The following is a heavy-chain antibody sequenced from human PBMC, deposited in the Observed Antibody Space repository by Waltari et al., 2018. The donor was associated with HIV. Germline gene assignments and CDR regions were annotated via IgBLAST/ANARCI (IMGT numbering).Heavy chain of an antibody. V-gene: IGHV3-74*01. Sequence: EVQLVESGGGLVQPGGSLRLSCAASGFTFSSYWTHWVRQAPGKGLVWVSRINSDGSSTRYADSVKGRFTISRDNAKNTLYLQMNSLRAEDTAVYYCARAGRDGKLPPDYWGQGTLVTVSS. D-gene: IGHD1-7*01. CDR3: ARAGRDGKLPPDY. J-gene: IGHJ4*02. CDR2: INSDGSST. CDR1: GFTFSSYW.